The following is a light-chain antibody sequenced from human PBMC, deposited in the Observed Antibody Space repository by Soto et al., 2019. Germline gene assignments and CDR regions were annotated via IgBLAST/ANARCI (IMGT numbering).Light chain of an antibody. CDR3: VEGIHLPPLLT. J-gene: IGKJ4*02. V-gene: IGKV2-29*01. Sequence: DTVTTQTPLSLSVTPGQPASIACKCTQSLLHSDEKTRLCWYLQKSGQSPQLLIHEVSRRFSGVPDRFRGSGSGTDFTLKISRVEAEDVGVYSRVEGIHLPPLLTLGGGTKVEIK. CDR1: QSLLHSDEKTR. CDR2: EVS.